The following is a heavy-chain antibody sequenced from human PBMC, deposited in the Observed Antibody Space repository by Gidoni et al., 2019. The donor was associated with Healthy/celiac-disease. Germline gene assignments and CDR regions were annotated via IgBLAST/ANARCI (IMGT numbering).Heavy chain of an antibody. CDR1: GGSYRSYS. J-gene: IGHJ6*02. CDR2: IRSSISTI. CDR3: ARDRSSGSFYSGMAV. D-gene: IGHD5-12*01. Sequence: EVQLVESGGGWVQPGGSVRLPWAASGGSYRSYSMNWVRQAPGKGLESVSFIRSSISTIYYAASVKGRFTISRDNATNSLYLQMTSLRAEDTAVYYCARDRSSGSFYSGMAVWGQGTTVTVSS. V-gene: IGHV3-48*04.